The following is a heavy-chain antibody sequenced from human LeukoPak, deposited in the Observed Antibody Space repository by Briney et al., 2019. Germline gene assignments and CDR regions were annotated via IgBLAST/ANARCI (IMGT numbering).Heavy chain of an antibody. J-gene: IGHJ5*02. CDR2: IFHSGTT. V-gene: IGHV4-4*02. CDR1: DEVITSNNW. D-gene: IGHD1-26*01. CDR3: ARLRLSGGSFSVGWFDP. Sequence: SGTLSLTCTVSDEVITSNNWWSWVRQSPGQGLEWIGEIFHSGTTRYKASLESRVTMLLDKSKNQFSLRLNSVTAADTAVYFCARLRLSGGSFSVGWFDPWGQGIQVTVSS.